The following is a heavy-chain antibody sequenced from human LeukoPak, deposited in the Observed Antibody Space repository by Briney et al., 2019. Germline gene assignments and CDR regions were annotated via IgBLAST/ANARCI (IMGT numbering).Heavy chain of an antibody. Sequence: ASVKVSCKASGYTFTGYYMHWVRQAPGQGLEWMGWINPNSGGTNYAQKCQGRVTMTRDTSISTAYMELSRLRSDDTAVYYCARVALWPSVYNWFDPWGQGTLVTVSS. J-gene: IGHJ5*02. V-gene: IGHV1-2*02. CDR3: ARVALWPSVYNWFDP. CDR2: INPNSGGT. CDR1: GYTFTGYY.